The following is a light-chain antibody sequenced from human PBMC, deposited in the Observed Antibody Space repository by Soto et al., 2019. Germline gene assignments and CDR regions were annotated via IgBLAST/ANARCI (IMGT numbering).Light chain of an antibody. CDR1: QSLINF. J-gene: IGKJ5*01. CDR2: DAS. V-gene: IGKV3-11*01. CDR3: QQRSNWPDA. Sequence: IVLTQSPATLPLSAGERATLCRMASQSLINFVAWYQHKPGQPPRLLIYDASKRATGIPTRFSGSGSGTDFTLTISSLQPEDFAVYYCQQRSNWPDAFGQGTRLEIK.